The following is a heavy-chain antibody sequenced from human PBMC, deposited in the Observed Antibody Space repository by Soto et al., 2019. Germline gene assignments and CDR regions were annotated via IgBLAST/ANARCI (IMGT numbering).Heavy chain of an antibody. CDR3: ARESSSGRDYYYYGMDV. CDR2: IIPIFGTA. CDR1: GGTFSSYA. V-gene: IGHV1-69*01. Sequence: QVQLVQSGAEVKKPGSSVKVSCKASGGTFSSYAIIWVRQAPGQGLEWMGGIIPIFGTANYAQKFQGRVTITADESTSTAYMELSSLRSEDTAVYYCARESSSGRDYYYYGMDVWGQGTTVTVSS. D-gene: IGHD6-6*01. J-gene: IGHJ6*02.